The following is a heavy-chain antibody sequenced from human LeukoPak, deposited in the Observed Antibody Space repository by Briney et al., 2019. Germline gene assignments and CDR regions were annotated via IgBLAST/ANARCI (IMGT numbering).Heavy chain of an antibody. J-gene: IGHJ4*02. Sequence: GASVKASCKASGGTFSSYAISWVRQAPGQGLEWMGGLIPIFGTANYAQKFQGRVTITADESTSTAYMELSSLRSDDTAVYYCTRESGSYHGNDFWGQGTLVTVSS. CDR2: LIPIFGTA. CDR1: GGTFSSYA. CDR3: TRESGSYHGNDF. D-gene: IGHD1-26*01. V-gene: IGHV1-69*13.